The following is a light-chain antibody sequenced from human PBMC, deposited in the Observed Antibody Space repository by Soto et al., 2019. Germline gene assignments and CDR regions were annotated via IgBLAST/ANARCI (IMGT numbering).Light chain of an antibody. V-gene: IGLV2-23*02. CDR3: CSYAGSITYV. CDR2: EVS. CDR1: SSDVGSDNL. J-gene: IGLJ1*01. Sequence: QSVLTQPASVSGSPGQSITIPCTGTSSDVGSDNLVSWYQQHPGKAPKFIIYEVSQRPAGVSYRFSGSKSGNTAYLTISGLQAEDEADYYCCSYAGSITYVFGTGTKVTVL.